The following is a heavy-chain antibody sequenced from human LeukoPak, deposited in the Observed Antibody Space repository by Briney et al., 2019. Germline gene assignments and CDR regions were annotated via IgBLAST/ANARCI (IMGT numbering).Heavy chain of an antibody. V-gene: IGHV3-21*01. J-gene: IGHJ5*02. CDR1: GFTFSSYS. CDR3: ARAYGSGSYYLPTNWFDP. CDR2: ISSSSSYI. D-gene: IGHD3-10*01. Sequence: GGSLRLSCAASGFTFSSYSMNWVRQAPGKGLEWVSSISSSSSYIYYADSVKGRFTISRDNAKNSLYLQMNSLRAEDTAVYYCARAYGSGSYYLPTNWFDPWGQGTLVTVSS.